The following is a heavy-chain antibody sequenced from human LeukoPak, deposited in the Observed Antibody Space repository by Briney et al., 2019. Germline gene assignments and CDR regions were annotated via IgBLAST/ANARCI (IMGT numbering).Heavy chain of an antibody. V-gene: IGHV3-23*01. Sequence: GGSLRLSCAASGFTFSSYAMSCVRQAPGKGREWVSAMSGSGGSTYYADSVKGRFTISRDNSKNTLYLQMNSLRAEHTAVYYCAKVNTPADWYSDLWGRGTLVTVSS. CDR2: MSGSGGST. CDR1: GFTFSSYA. CDR3: AKVNTPADWYSDL. J-gene: IGHJ2*01. D-gene: IGHD6-13*01.